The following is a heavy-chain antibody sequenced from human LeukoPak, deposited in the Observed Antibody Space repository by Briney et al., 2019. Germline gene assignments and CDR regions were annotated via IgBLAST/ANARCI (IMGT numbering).Heavy chain of an antibody. CDR3: ARRDSSGYYYFWFDH. CDR2: MNPNSGNT. V-gene: IGHV1-8*01. J-gene: IGHJ5*02. CDR1: GYTFASYD. Sequence: ASVKVSCKASGYTFASYDINWVRQATGQGLEWMGWMNPNSGNTGYAQKFQGRVTMTRNTSISTAYMELSSLRSEDTAVYYCARRDSSGYYYFWFDHWGQGTLVTVSS. D-gene: IGHD3-22*01.